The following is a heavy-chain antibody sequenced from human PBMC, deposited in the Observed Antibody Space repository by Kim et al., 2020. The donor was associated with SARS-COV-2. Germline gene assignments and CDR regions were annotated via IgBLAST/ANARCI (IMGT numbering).Heavy chain of an antibody. J-gene: IGHJ4*02. CDR1: GFTFSSYE. Sequence: GGSLRLSCAASGFTFSSYEMNWVRQAPGKGLEWVSYISSSGSTIYYADSVKGRFTISRDNAKNSLYLQMNSLRAEDTAVYYCARDHQMYYGILPVYYKLGGAFECWGRGTLITVSS. D-gene: IGHD3-9*01. CDR2: ISSSGSTI. V-gene: IGHV3-48*03. CDR3: ARDHQMYYGILPVYYKLGGAFEC.